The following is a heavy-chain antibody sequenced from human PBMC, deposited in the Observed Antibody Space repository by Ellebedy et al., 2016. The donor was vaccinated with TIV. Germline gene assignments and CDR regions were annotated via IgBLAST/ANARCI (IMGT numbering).Heavy chain of an antibody. D-gene: IGHD3-10*01. CDR3: ARHNKVDPSGSYVEDY. CDR1: GGSISGYY. V-gene: IGHV4-59*08. Sequence: SETLSLXXTVSGGSISGYYWSWLRQSPGRGLDWIGYIYYRGTTAYHPSLKSRVTVSVDTSKNQFSLRLNSVTAADTAVYYCARHNKVDPSGSYVEDYWGQGTLVTVSS. CDR2: IYYRGTT. J-gene: IGHJ4*02.